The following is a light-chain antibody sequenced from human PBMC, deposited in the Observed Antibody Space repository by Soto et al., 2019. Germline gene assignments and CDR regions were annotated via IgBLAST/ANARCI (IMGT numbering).Light chain of an antibody. CDR2: GAS. CDR1: QSVSSSY. Sequence: EIVLTQSPGTLSLSPGESATLSCRASQSVSSSYLAWYQQKPGQAPSLLIYGASSSATGIPDRFSGTGSGTDFTLTISRLEPEDFAVYYCQQFGSSSFTFVPGTKVDIK. CDR3: QQFGSSSFT. J-gene: IGKJ3*01. V-gene: IGKV3-20*01.